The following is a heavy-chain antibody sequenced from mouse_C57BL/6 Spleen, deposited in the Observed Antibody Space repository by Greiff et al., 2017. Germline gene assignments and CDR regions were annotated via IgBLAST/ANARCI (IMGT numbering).Heavy chain of an antibody. CDR2: ISSGGSYT. CDR3: ARQGGFADAMDY. Sequence: EVMLVETGGDLVKPGGSLKLSCAASGFTFSSYGMSWVRQTPDKRLEWVATISSGGSYTYYPDSVKGRFTISRDNAKNTLYLQMSSLKSEDTAMYYCARQGGFADAMDYWGQGTSVTVSS. CDR1: GFTFSSYG. V-gene: IGHV5-6*01. J-gene: IGHJ4*01.